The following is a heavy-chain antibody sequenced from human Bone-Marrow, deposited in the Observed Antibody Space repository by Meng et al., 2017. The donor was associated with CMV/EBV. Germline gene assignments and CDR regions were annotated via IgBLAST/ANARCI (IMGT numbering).Heavy chain of an antibody. CDR3: ATGARAYSGGSFFED. V-gene: IGHV3-21*01. CDR1: GFTFSSYT. CDR2: ISSSNSYT. Sequence: GESLKISCAASGFTFSSYTMIWVRQSPGKGLEWVSSISSSNSYTFYIDSVKGRFSISRDNTKNSVYLQMNSLRAEDTAIYYCATGARAYSGGSFFEDWGQGTLVTVSS. J-gene: IGHJ4*03. D-gene: IGHD5-12*01.